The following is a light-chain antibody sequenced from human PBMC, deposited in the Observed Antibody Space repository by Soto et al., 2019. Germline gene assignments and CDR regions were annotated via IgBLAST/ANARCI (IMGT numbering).Light chain of an antibody. Sequence: EIVLTPSPGTLSLSPGERATLSCRASQSVSNSHLAWHQQKPGQAPRLLIFGVSSRAAGIPDRFSGSGSRTDFTLTISRLEPEDFAVYYCQQYGSSGTFGQGTKVDIK. J-gene: IGKJ1*01. CDR3: QQYGSSGT. CDR1: QSVSNSH. V-gene: IGKV3-20*01. CDR2: GVS.